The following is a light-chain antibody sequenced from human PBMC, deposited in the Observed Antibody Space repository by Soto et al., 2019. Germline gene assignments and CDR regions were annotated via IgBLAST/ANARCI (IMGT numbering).Light chain of an antibody. CDR3: AAWDDDLHVWL. J-gene: IGLJ2*01. Sequence: QSVPTQPPSVSATPGQGVTLSCSGGDSNIGSTAVNWYQQVPGTAPKLLIYSSNQRPSGVPDRISGSKSGTSASLAISGLQSEDEADYYCAAWDDDLHVWLFGGGTKLTVL. CDR2: SSN. CDR1: DSNIGSTA. V-gene: IGLV1-44*01.